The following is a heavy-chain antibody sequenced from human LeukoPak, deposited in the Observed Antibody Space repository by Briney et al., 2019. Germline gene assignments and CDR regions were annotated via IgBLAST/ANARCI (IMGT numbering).Heavy chain of an antibody. D-gene: IGHD6-19*01. CDR1: GFTFSTYS. CDR3: ARLAVAGTKINDAFDI. Sequence: GGSLRLSCAASGFTFSTYSMNWVRQAPGKGLEWVALITYDGSNQYYADSVKGRFTFSKDSSKNTLYLQMNSLRAEDTAIYYCARLAVAGTKINDAFDIWGPGTMVTVSS. CDR2: ITYDGSNQ. V-gene: IGHV3-30*03. J-gene: IGHJ3*02.